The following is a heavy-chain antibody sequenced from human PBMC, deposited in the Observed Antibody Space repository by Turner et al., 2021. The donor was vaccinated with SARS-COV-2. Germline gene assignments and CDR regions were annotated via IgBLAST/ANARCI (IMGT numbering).Heavy chain of an antibody. J-gene: IGHJ4*02. CDR2: RSGSGGST. Sequence: AQQLEAGGGVVQPRTSLRRPCAASGFTFSSYAMSWVRQAPGRVLEWVSARSGSGGSTSYAASVKGRFTISRDNSKNTLYLQMNSLRAEDTAVYYCAQAGLEISSHFDYWGQGNLVTVSS. D-gene: IGHD3-3*01. CDR1: GFTFSSYA. V-gene: IGHV3-23*01. CDR3: AQAGLEISSHFDY.